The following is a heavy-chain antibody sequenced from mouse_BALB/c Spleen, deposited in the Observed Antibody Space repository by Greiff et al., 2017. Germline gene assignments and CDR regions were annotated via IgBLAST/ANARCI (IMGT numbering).Heavy chain of an antibody. V-gene: IGHV5-17*02. CDR2: ISSGSSTI. CDR3: ARSEVRRGFAY. Sequence: EVQLVESGGGLVQPGGSRKLSCAASGFTFSSFGMHWVRQAPEKGLEWVAYISSGSSTIYYADTVKGRFTISRDNPKNTLFLQMTSLSSEDTAMYYCARSEVRRGFAYWGQGTLVTVSA. J-gene: IGHJ3*01. D-gene: IGHD2-14*01. CDR1: GFTFSSFG.